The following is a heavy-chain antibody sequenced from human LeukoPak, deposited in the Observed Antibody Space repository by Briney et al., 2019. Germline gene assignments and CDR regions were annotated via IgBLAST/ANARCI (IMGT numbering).Heavy chain of an antibody. CDR3: ARDSAGTYYFDY. D-gene: IGHD6-13*01. CDR2: INPSGGST. Sequence: ASVKVSCEASGYTFTSYYMHWVRQAPGRGLGWMGIINPSGGSTSYAQKFQGRVTMTRDTSTSTVYMELSSLRSEDTAVYYCARDSAGTYYFDYWGQGTLVTVSS. CDR1: GYTFTSYY. J-gene: IGHJ4*02. V-gene: IGHV1-46*01.